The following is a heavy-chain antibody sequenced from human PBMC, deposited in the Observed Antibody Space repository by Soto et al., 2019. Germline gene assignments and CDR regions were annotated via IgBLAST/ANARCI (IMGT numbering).Heavy chain of an antibody. CDR1: GFTFSSYS. CDR2: ISSSSSTI. CDR3: ARALILTGYYIHDAFDI. V-gene: IGHV3-48*01. D-gene: IGHD3-9*01. J-gene: IGHJ3*02. Sequence: GGSLRLSCAASGFTFSSYSMNWVRQAPGKGLERVSYISSSSSTIYYADSVKGRFTISRDNAKNSLYLQMNSLRAEDTAVYYCARALILTGYYIHDAFDIWGQGTMVTVSS.